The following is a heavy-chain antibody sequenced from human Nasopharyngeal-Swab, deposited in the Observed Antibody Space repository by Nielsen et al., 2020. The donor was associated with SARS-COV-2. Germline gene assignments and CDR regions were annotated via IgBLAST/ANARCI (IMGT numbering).Heavy chain of an antibody. Sequence: WVRQAPGQGLEWMGWMNPNSGNTGYAQKFQGRVTMTRNTSISTAYMELSSLRSEDTAVYYCARGFIVATIFHYYYHMDVWGKGTTVPSP. J-gene: IGHJ6*03. CDR3: ARGFIVATIFHYYYHMDV. CDR2: MNPNSGNT. D-gene: IGHD5-12*01. V-gene: IGHV1-8*01.